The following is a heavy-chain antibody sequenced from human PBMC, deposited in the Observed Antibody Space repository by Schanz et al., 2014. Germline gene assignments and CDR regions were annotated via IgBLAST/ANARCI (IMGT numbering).Heavy chain of an antibody. CDR1: GDSISNSHW. CDR3: AREIESSMIRGVID. V-gene: IGHV4-4*02. D-gene: IGHD3-10*01. CDR2: IYHGGTP. Sequence: QVQLQESGPGLVKPSGTLSLTCTVSGDSISNSHWWNWVRQPPGKGLDGIGVIYHGGTPIYNPSTESRVTRTIYKSKNQFSGRVTAVSAADTAVYYCAREIESSMIRGVIDWGQGTLVTVSS. J-gene: IGHJ4*02.